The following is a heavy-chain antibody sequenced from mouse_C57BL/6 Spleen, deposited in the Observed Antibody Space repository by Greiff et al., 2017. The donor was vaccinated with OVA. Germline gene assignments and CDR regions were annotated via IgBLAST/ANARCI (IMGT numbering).Heavy chain of an antibody. CDR1: GYSFTGYY. CDR2: INPSTGGT. V-gene: IGHV1-42*01. J-gene: IGHJ3*01. D-gene: IGHD1-1*01. CDR3: ASYYDVFAY. Sequence: VQLQQSGPELVKPGASVKISCKASGYSFTGYYMNWVKQSPEKSLEWIGEINPSTGGTTYNQKFKAKATLTVDKSSSTAYMQLKSLTSEDSAVYYCASYYDVFAYWGQGTLVTVSA.